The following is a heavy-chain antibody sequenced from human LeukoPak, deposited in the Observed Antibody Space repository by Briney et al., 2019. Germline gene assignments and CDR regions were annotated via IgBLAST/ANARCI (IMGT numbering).Heavy chain of an antibody. J-gene: IGHJ6*04. Sequence: SETLSVTCAVYGGSFSGYYWSWIRQPPGKGLEWMGEINHSGSTNYNPSLKSRGTISVDTSKNQFSLKLSSVTAADTAVYYCARGGAMVRGVLYYYGMDVWGKGTTVTVSS. CDR3: ARGGAMVRGVLYYYGMDV. V-gene: IGHV4-34*01. CDR2: INHSGST. CDR1: GGSFSGYY. D-gene: IGHD3-10*01.